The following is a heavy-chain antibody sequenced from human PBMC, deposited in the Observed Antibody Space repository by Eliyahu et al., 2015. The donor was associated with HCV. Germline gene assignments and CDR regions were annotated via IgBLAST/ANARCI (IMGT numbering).Heavy chain of an antibody. Sequence: EVQLLESGGGLVQPGGSLRLSCVASGFXFSSYAMSWVRQAPGKGLEWVSAISSSDVSTYYADSVKGRFTISRDNSKNTLYLQMNSLRAEDTAVYYCAKEPGFSYGGWFDPWGQGTLVTVSS. J-gene: IGHJ5*02. CDR1: GFXFSSYA. CDR2: ISSSDVST. V-gene: IGHV3-23*01. D-gene: IGHD5-18*01. CDR3: AKEPGFSYGGWFDP.